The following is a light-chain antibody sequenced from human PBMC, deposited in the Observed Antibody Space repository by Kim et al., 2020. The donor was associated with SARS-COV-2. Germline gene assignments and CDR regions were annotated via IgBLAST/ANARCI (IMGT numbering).Light chain of an antibody. CDR3: QQYGTSSGT. Sequence: EIVLTQSPGTLSLSPGERATLSRRASQSVSNNYLAWYQQKPGQAPRLIIFGASSRTTAIPDRFSGSGSGTDFTLTISRLEPEDFAAYYCQQYGTSSGTFGQGTKVDIK. J-gene: IGKJ1*01. V-gene: IGKV3-20*01. CDR1: QSVSNNY. CDR2: GAS.